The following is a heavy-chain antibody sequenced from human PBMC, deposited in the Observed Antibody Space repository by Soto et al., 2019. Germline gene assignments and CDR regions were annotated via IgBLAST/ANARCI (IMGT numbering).Heavy chain of an antibody. D-gene: IGHD3-10*01. CDR1: GGSISSGDYY. CDR3: ARSITMVRGPPTNWFDP. Sequence: PSETLSLTCTVSGGSISSGDYYWSWIRQPPGKGLEWIGYIYYSGSTYYNPSLKSRVTISVDTSKNQFSLKLSSVTAADTAVYYCARSITMVRGPPTNWFDPWGQGTLVTVSS. J-gene: IGHJ5*02. CDR2: IYYSGST. V-gene: IGHV4-30-4*01.